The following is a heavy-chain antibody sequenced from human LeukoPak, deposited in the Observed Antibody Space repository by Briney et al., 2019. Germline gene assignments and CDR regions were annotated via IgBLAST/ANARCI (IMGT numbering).Heavy chain of an antibody. J-gene: IGHJ6*03. CDR1: GGSFSGYY. CDR3: ARALPSMYYYDSSGSRGSYYYMDV. D-gene: IGHD3-22*01. CDR2: INHSGST. Sequence: SETLSLTCAVYGGSFSGYYWSWIRQPPGKELEWIGEINHSGSTNYNPSLKSRVTISVDTSKNQFSLKLSSVTAADTAVYYCARALPSMYYYDSSGSRGSYYYMDVWGKGTTVTVSS. V-gene: IGHV4-34*01.